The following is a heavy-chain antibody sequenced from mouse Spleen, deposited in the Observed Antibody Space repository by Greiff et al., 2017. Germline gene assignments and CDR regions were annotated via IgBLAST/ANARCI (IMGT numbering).Heavy chain of an antibody. CDR1: GYTFTSYW. D-gene: IGHD2-1*01. CDR3: ALMGGNLWDFDV. CDR2: IDPSDSET. V-gene: IGHV1-52*01. Sequence: QVQLQQPGAELVRPGSSVKLSCKASGYTFTSYWMHWVKQRPIQGLEWIGNIDPSDSETHYNQKFKDKATLTVDKSSSTAYMQLSSLTSEDSAVYYCALMGGNLWDFDVWGTGTTVTVSS. J-gene: IGHJ1*03.